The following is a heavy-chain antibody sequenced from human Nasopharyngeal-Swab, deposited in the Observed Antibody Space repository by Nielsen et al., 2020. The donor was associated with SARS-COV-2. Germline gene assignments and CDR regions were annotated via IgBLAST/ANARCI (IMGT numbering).Heavy chain of an antibody. J-gene: IGHJ6*03. V-gene: IGHV3-23*01. CDR2: IGGSGGST. Sequence: GESLKISCAASEFTLRSYCMTWVRQAPGKGLEWVSSIGGSGGSTYYADSVKGRFTITRDNSENTLYLQMNSLRAEDTAIYYCAKITEPQLVRFYYYYYMDVWGKGTTVTVSS. CDR3: AKITEPQLVRFYYYYYMDV. D-gene: IGHD6-13*01. CDR1: EFTLRSYC.